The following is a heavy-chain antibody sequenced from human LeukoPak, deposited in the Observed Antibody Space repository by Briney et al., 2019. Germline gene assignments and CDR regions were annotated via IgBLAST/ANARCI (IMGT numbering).Heavy chain of an antibody. Sequence: PGGPLRLSCAASGFTFSSYSMNWVRQAPGRGREWVSYISSSSSTIYYADSVKGRFTISRDNAKNSLYLQMNSLRAEDTAVYYCASGHSRFDGWGQGTLVTVSS. J-gene: IGHJ5*02. CDR2: ISSSSSTI. CDR1: GFTFSSYS. CDR3: ASGHSRFDG. D-gene: IGHD1-1*01. V-gene: IGHV3-48*04.